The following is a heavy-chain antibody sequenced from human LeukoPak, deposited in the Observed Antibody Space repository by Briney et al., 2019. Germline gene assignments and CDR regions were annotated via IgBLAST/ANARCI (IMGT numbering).Heavy chain of an antibody. CDR3: GRGGYSGYEFDY. Sequence: GESLKISCRASGNSFSTNWIGWVRQMPGKGLEWMGVIYPGDSDTRYSPSFQGQVTMSADKSISTAYLQWSRLKASDSAMYYCGRGGYSGYEFDYWGQGALVTVSS. CDR1: GNSFSTNW. J-gene: IGHJ4*02. D-gene: IGHD5-12*01. V-gene: IGHV5-51*01. CDR2: IYPGDSDT.